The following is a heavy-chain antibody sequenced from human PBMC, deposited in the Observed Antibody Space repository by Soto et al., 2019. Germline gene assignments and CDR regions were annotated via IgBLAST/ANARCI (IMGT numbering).Heavy chain of an antibody. CDR1: GYTFTSYG. J-gene: IGHJ5*02. CDR2: ISPYNGNT. V-gene: IGHV1-18*01. D-gene: IGHD6-19*01. Sequence: ASVKVSCKASGYTFTSYGISWVRQAPGQGLEWMGGISPYNGNTNYAQKLQGRVTMTADTSTSTAYMELRSLRSEDTAVYYCARDSKGGWSWGQGTLVTVSS. CDR3: ARDSKGGWS.